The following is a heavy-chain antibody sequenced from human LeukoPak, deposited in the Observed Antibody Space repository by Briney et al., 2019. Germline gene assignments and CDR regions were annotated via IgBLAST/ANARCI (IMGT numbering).Heavy chain of an antibody. Sequence: ASVKVSCKASGYTFTSYGISWVRQAPGQGLEWMGGIIPIFGTANYAQKFQGRVTITADESTSTAYMELSSLRSEDTAVYYCARDRTPYCGGDCYPDYWGQGTLVTVSS. CDR1: GYTFTSYG. D-gene: IGHD2-21*02. CDR3: ARDRTPYCGGDCYPDY. CDR2: IIPIFGTA. V-gene: IGHV1-69*13. J-gene: IGHJ4*02.